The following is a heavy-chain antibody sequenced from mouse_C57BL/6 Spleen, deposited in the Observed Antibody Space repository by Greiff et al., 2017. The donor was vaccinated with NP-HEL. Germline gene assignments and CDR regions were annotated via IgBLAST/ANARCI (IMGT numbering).Heavy chain of an antibody. CDR2: INPNNGGT. J-gene: IGHJ2*01. Sequence: VQLKQSGPELVKPGASVKIPCKASGYTFTDYNMDWVKQSHGKSLEWIGDINPNNGGTIYNQKFKGKATLTVDKSSSTSYMELRSLTSEDTAVYYCARNAPLWSYYFDDWGQGTTLTVSS. CDR1: GYTFTDYN. D-gene: IGHD1-1*02. CDR3: ARNAPLWSYYFDD. V-gene: IGHV1-18*01.